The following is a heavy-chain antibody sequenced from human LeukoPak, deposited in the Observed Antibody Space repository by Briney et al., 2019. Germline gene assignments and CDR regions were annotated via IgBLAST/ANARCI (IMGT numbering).Heavy chain of an antibody. CDR2: IYHSGST. CDR3: ARVGGVGYYYYMDV. V-gene: IGHV4-38-2*01. D-gene: IGHD3-16*01. Sequence: SETLSLTCAVSGYSISSGYYWGWIRPPPGKGLEWIGSIYHSGSTYYNPSHKSRVTISVDTSKNQFSLKLSSVTAADTAVYYCARVGGVGYYYYMDVWGKGTTVTVSS. J-gene: IGHJ6*03. CDR1: GYSISSGYY.